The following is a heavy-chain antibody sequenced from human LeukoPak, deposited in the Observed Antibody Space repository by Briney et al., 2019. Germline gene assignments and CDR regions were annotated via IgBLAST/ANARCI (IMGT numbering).Heavy chain of an antibody. CDR3: ASRRYSAYAFDY. CDR1: GFTVSSNY. Sequence: PGGSLRLSCVASGFTVSSNYMTWVRQAPGEGLEWVSVIFSGGSTYYAESVKGRFTISRDSSKNTLYLQMNSLRAEDTAVYYCASRRYSAYAFDYWGQGTLVTVSS. V-gene: IGHV3-53*01. D-gene: IGHD5-12*01. J-gene: IGHJ4*02. CDR2: IFSGGST.